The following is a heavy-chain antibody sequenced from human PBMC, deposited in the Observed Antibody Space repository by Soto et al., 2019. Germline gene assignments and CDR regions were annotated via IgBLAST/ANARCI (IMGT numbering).Heavy chain of an antibody. CDR3: ARLSYYDILTGYFQYGMDV. J-gene: IGHJ6*02. CDR2: IYYSGST. D-gene: IGHD3-9*01. V-gene: IGHV4-39*01. Sequence: PSETLSLTCTVSGGSISISSYYWCWILQPPGKGLEWIGSIYYSGSTYYNPSLKSRVTISVDTSKNQFSLKLSSVTAADTAVYYCARLSYYDILTGYFQYGMDVWGQGTTVT. CDR1: GGSISISSYY.